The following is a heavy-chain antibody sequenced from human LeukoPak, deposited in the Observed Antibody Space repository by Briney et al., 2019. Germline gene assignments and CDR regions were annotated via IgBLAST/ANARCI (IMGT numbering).Heavy chain of an antibody. V-gene: IGHV3-7*01. CDR1: GFTFSRFW. Sequence: GGSLRLSCAVSGFTFSRFWMSWVRQAPGKGLEWVATIKEDGSEKYYVDSVEGRFTISRDNAKSSLYLRMNSLRVEDTAVYCATRGGWYPRAFDHWGQGTLVTVSS. CDR3: ATRGGWYPRAFDH. CDR2: IKEDGSEK. J-gene: IGHJ5*02. D-gene: IGHD6-19*01.